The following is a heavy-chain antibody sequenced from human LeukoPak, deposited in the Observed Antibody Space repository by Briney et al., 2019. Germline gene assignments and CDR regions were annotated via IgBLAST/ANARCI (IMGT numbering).Heavy chain of an antibody. J-gene: IGHJ3*02. CDR3: ARDVKKWELIYAFDI. D-gene: IGHD1-26*01. CDR1: GYTFTSYG. V-gene: IGHV1-18*01. Sequence: WASVKVSCKASGYTFTSYGISWVRQAPGQGLEWMGWISAYNGNTNYAQKLQGRVTMTTDTSTSTAYMELRSLRSDDTAVYYCARDVKKWELIYAFDIWGQGTMVTVSS. CDR2: ISAYNGNT.